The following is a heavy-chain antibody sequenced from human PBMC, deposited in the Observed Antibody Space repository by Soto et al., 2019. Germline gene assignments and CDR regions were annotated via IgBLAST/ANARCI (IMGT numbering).Heavy chain of an antibody. CDR3: ARAGDALVRGSIWGFDY. J-gene: IGHJ4*02. D-gene: IGHD3-10*01. CDR2: INHSGTV. Sequence: QVHLQQWGAGLLKPSETLSLTCAVNGGAFNGYYWTWIRQSPGKGLQWIGEINHSGTVDYNPSLKSRVTFSIDTSKKQCSRTLTSVPAADTAVYYCARAGDALVRGSIWGFDYWGQGTLVTVSS. CDR1: GGAFNGYY. V-gene: IGHV4-34*01.